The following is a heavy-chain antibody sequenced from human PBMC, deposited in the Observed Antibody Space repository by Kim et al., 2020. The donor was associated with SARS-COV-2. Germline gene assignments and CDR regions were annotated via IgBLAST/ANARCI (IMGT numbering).Heavy chain of an antibody. Sequence: SETLSLTCTVSGGSISSGGYYWSWIRQHPGKGLEWIGYIYYSGSTYYNPSLKSRVTISVDTSKNQFSLKLSSVTAADTAVYYCARDRYGSGSRWAFDIWGQGTMVTVSS. D-gene: IGHD3-10*01. CDR1: GGSISSGGYY. J-gene: IGHJ3*02. V-gene: IGHV4-31*03. CDR3: ARDRYGSGSRWAFDI. CDR2: IYYSGST.